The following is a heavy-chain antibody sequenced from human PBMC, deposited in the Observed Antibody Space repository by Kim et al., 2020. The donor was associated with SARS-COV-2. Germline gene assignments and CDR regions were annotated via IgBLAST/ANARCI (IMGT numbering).Heavy chain of an antibody. J-gene: IGHJ4*02. Sequence: GGSLRLSCAASGFTFITYGMHWVRQAPGKGLEWVAVISYEGTNKYHADSVQGRFTISRDNSKNTLYLQMNSLRVEDTAVYYCAKDGLNYYGSGRSDYFDYWGQGTLVTVSS. D-gene: IGHD3-10*01. CDR1: GFTFITYG. V-gene: IGHV3-30*18. CDR3: AKDGLNYYGSGRSDYFDY. CDR2: ISYEGTNK.